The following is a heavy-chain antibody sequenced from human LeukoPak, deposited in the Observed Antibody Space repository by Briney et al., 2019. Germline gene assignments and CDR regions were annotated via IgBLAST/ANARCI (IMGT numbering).Heavy chain of an antibody. J-gene: IGHJ4*02. D-gene: IGHD6-25*01. CDR1: GFTFSSYA. V-gene: IGHV3-23*01. CDR3: AKGGSARVFDY. CDR2: ISGSGGST. Sequence: GGSLRLSCAASGFTFSSYAMSWVRQAPGKGPEWVSLISGSGGSTYYADSVKGRFTISRDNSKNTLYLQMNSLRAEDTAVYYCAKGGSARVFDYWGQGTLVTVSS.